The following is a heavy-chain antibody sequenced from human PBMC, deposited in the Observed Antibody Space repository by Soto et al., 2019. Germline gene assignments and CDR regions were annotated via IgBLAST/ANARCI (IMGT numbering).Heavy chain of an antibody. D-gene: IGHD3-10*01. CDR3: ARAFFGEGIFVY. J-gene: IGHJ4*02. Sequence: ASVKVSCKASGYTFTGYYMHWVRQAPGQGLEWMGWINPNSGGTNYAQKFQGRVTMTRDTSISTAYMELSRLRSDDTAVYSCARAFFGEGIFVYWGQGNRVTASS. V-gene: IGHV1-2*02. CDR2: INPNSGGT. CDR1: GYTFTGYY.